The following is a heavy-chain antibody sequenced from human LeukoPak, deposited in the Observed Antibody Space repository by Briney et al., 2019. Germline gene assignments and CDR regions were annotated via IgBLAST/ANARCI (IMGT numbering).Heavy chain of an antibody. Sequence: ASVKVSCKASGYTFTSYGISWVRQAPGQGLEWMGGIIPIFGTANYAQKFQGRVTITADESTSTAYMELSSLRSEDTAVYYCATVTTVGGFDYWGQGTLVTVSS. CDR2: IIPIFGTA. V-gene: IGHV1-69*13. J-gene: IGHJ4*02. CDR3: ATVTTVGGFDY. CDR1: GYTFTSYG. D-gene: IGHD4-11*01.